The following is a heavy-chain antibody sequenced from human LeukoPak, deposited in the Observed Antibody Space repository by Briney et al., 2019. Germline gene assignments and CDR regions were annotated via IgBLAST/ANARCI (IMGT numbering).Heavy chain of an antibody. CDR2: ISSNGGSK. V-gene: IGHV3-64*01. Sequence: GGSPRLSRAPSGFTPRRYATHGVRHAPGKGREYVCAISSNGGSKYYANSVKGRLTISRDNSQNSLYLQIGSLRAEDMAVYYCARVHAHAFDYWGQGTLVTVSS. CDR1: GFTPRRYA. CDR3: ARVHAHAFDY. J-gene: IGHJ4*02.